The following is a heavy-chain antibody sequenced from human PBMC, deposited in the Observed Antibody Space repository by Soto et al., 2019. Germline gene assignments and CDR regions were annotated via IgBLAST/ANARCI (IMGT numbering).Heavy chain of an antibody. CDR3: ARAREYYYGMDV. J-gene: IGHJ6*02. Sequence: QVQLVQSGAEVKKPGASVKVSCKASGYTFTSYDINWVRQATGQGLERMGWMNPNSGNTGYAQKFQGRVTMTRNTSISTAYMGLSSLRSEDTAVYYCARAREYYYGMDVWGQGTTVTVSS. CDR1: GYTFTSYD. V-gene: IGHV1-8*01. CDR2: MNPNSGNT.